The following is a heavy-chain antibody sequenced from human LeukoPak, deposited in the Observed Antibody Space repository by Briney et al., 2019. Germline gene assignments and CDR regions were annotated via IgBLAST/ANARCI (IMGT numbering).Heavy chain of an antibody. Sequence: PGGSLRLSREASGFTFSTYWMHWVRQAPGKELVYVSRINPDGSSTSYADSVKGRFTISRDNAKNTLYLQMNSLRVEDTAVYSCAITTYSGAWLDFWGQGTLVTVSS. D-gene: IGHD5-12*01. CDR2: INPDGSST. CDR3: AITTYSGAWLDF. V-gene: IGHV3-74*01. J-gene: IGHJ4*02. CDR1: GFTFSTYW.